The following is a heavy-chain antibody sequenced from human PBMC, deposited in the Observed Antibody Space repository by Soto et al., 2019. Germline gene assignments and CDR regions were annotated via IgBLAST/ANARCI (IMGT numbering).Heavy chain of an antibody. J-gene: IGHJ6*02. Sequence: GGSLRLSCAASGFTFSSYAMHWVRQAPGKGLEWVAVISYDGSNKYYADSVKGRFTISRDNSKNTLYLQMNSLRAEDTAVYYCARAGGSGSLSHYYYGMDVWGQGTTVTVSS. CDR1: GFTFSSYA. V-gene: IGHV3-30-3*01. CDR3: ARAGGSGSLSHYYYGMDV. D-gene: IGHD3-10*01. CDR2: ISYDGSNK.